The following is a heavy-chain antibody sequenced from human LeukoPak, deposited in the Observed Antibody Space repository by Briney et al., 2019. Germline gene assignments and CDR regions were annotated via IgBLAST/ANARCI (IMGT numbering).Heavy chain of an antibody. Sequence: PGGSLRLSCAASGFTFGSYSMNWVRQAPGKGLEWVSSISSSSGYIYYADSVKGRFTISRDNSKNTLSLQMNSLRAEDTAVYYCARSWYFDLWGRGTLVTVSS. V-gene: IGHV3-21*04. CDR1: GFTFGSYS. J-gene: IGHJ2*01. CDR3: ARSWYFDL. CDR2: ISSSSGYI.